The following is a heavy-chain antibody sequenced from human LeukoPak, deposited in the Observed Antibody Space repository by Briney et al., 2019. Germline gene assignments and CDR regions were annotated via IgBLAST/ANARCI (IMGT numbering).Heavy chain of an antibody. CDR1: SDSFSSYY. CDR2: IYYSESS. Sequence: SETLSLTCTVSSDSFSSYYWSWIRQPPGKGLEWIGYIYYSESSNYNPSLKSRVTMSVDTSKSQFSLKVSSVTAADTAVCYCARTEYYFDLWGQGTVDPVSS. D-gene: IGHD1-14*01. V-gene: IGHV4-59*01. CDR3: ARTEYYFDL. J-gene: IGHJ4*02.